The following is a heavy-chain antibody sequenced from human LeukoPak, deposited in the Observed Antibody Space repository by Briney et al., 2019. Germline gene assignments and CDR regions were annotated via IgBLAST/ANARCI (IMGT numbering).Heavy chain of an antibody. Sequence: ASVKVSCKASGYTFTAYYMHWVRQAPGQGPEWMGWINPNSGVTNYAQKFQGRVIMTSDTSISTAYMEFSRLRSDDTAMYYCARDLGVTVRLFSLFYWGQGTLVTVSS. D-gene: IGHD6-6*01. CDR1: GYTFTAYY. J-gene: IGHJ4*02. CDR2: INPNSGVT. CDR3: ARDLGVTVRLFSLFY. V-gene: IGHV1-2*02.